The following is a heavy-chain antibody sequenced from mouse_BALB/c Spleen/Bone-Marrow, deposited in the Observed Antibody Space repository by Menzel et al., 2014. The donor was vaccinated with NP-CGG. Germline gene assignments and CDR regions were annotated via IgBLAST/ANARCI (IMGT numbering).Heavy chain of an antibody. V-gene: IGHV2-6*02. D-gene: IGHD2-10*02. CDR2: IWSDGNT. CDR3: ARNPYGNYAMDY. Sequence: QVQLQQSRPGLVAPSQSLSITCTVSGFSLTSYGVHWVRQPPGKGLEWLVVIWSDGNTTYNSALKSRLSISKDNSKSQVFLKMNSLQTDDTAMYYCARNPYGNYAMDYWGQGTSVTVSS. J-gene: IGHJ4*01. CDR1: GFSLTSYG.